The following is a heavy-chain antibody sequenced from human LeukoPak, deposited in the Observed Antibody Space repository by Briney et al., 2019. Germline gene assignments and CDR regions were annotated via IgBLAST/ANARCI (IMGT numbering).Heavy chain of an antibody. CDR1: GFTFSSYS. CDR3: AKDIEFWYSSGWNYFDY. D-gene: IGHD6-19*01. CDR2: ISSSSSYI. Sequence: PGGSLRLSCAASGFTFSSYSMNWVRQAPGKGLEWVSSISSSSSYIYYADSVKGRFTISRDNSKNTLYLQMNSLRAEDTAVYYCAKDIEFWYSSGWNYFDYWGQGTLVTVSS. V-gene: IGHV3-21*01. J-gene: IGHJ4*02.